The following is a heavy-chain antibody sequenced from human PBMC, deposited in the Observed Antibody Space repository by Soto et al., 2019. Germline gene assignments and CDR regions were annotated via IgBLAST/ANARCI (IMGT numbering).Heavy chain of an antibody. CDR3: AKDRKDFRECRLPQYFFLGMDV. CDR2: ISYDGNNE. Sequence: PGGSLRLSCAASGFNFNNYGMHWVRQAPGKGPEWVAVISYDGNNEYYADSVKGRFSISRDNSQNTLYLQMNSLTPKDTAVYYCAKDRKDFRECRLPQYFFLGMDVWGQGTTVTVSS. V-gene: IGHV3-30*18. D-gene: IGHD2-2*01. J-gene: IGHJ6*02. CDR1: GFNFNNYG.